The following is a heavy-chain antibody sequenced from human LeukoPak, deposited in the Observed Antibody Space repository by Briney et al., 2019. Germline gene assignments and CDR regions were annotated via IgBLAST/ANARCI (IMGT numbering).Heavy chain of an antibody. CDR1: GGSISSYY. J-gene: IGHJ3*02. Sequence: SETLSLTCTVSGGSISSYYWSWIRQPAGKGLEWIGRIYTSGSTNYNPSLKSRVTMSVDTSKNQFSLKLSSVTAADTAVYYCARNYYDSSGDDAFDIWAQGTMVTVSS. CDR2: IYTSGST. CDR3: ARNYYDSSGDDAFDI. V-gene: IGHV4-4*07. D-gene: IGHD3-22*01.